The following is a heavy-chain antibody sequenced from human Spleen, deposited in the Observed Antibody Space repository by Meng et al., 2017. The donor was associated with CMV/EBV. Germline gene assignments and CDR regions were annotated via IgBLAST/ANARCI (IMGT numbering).Heavy chain of an antibody. J-gene: IGHJ5*02. V-gene: IGHV1-18*01. CDR3: ARSRVGAWTWFDP. CDR1: GYVLTSYD. CDR2: ISVYKGDT. D-gene: IGHD1-26*01. Sequence: ASVKVSCKTSGYVLTSYDINWVRQAPGQGLEWIGWISVYKGDTNYAQQVQGRVTLTTDTSTRTAYLELRSLRSDDTAVYYCARSRVGAWTWFDPWGQGTLVTVSS.